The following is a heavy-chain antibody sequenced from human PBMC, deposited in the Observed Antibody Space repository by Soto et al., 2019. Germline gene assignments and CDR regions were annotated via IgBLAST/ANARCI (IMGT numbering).Heavy chain of an antibody. CDR2: INPSGGST. Sequence: ASVKVSCKASGYTFNSYYIHWVRQAPGQGLAWMGMINPSGGSTNYAQKFQGRVTMTRDTSTSTVYMDLSSLRSADTAIYYCAREGRYCTSPNCKHDAFDIWGQGTMVTASS. D-gene: IGHD2-2*01. V-gene: IGHV1-46*02. CDR1: GYTFNSYY. CDR3: AREGRYCTSPNCKHDAFDI. J-gene: IGHJ3*02.